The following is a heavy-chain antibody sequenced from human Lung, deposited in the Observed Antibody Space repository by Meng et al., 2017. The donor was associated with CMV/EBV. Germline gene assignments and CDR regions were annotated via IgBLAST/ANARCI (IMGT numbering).Heavy chain of an antibody. CDR1: GFNFDDYA. CDR2: ISWNGNHI. J-gene: IGHJ4*02. Sequence: XCAAAGFNFDDYAMHWVRQGPGKGLEWVSGISWNGNHIGYADSVKGRVTVSRDTAKNSLYLQMNSLRPEDTAVYYCVKDVDFYDSSGYSDWGQGTXVTVSS. D-gene: IGHD3-22*01. CDR3: VKDVDFYDSSGYSD. V-gene: IGHV3-9*01.